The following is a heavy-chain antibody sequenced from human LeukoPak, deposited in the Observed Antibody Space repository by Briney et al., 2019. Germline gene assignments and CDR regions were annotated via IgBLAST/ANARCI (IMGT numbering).Heavy chain of an antibody. Sequence: ASVKVSCKASGYTFTGYYMHWVRQAPGQGLEWMGWINPNSGGTNYAQKFQGRVTMTRDTSISTAYMELSRLRSDDTAVYYCAREKNYGGNPDAFDIWGQGTMVTVSS. CDR1: GYTFTGYY. D-gene: IGHD4-23*01. J-gene: IGHJ3*02. CDR3: AREKNYGGNPDAFDI. CDR2: INPNSGGT. V-gene: IGHV1-2*02.